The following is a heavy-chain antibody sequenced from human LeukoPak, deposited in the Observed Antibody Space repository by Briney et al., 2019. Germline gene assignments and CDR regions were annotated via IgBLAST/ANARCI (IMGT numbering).Heavy chain of an antibody. D-gene: IGHD3-3*01. Sequence: SETLSLTCAVSGYSISSGYYWGWIRQPPGKGLEWIGSIYHSGSTYYNPFLKSRVTISVDTSKNQFSLKLSSVTAADTAVYYCARSGLRFLEWLLFIDYWGQGTLVTVSS. V-gene: IGHV4-38-2*01. J-gene: IGHJ4*02. CDR3: ARSGLRFLEWLLFIDY. CDR1: GYSISSGYY. CDR2: IYHSGST.